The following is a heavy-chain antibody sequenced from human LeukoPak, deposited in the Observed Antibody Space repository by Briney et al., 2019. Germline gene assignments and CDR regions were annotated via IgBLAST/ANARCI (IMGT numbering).Heavy chain of an antibody. CDR1: GYTFTSDD. CDR2: MNPNSGNT. Sequence: ASVKVSCKPSGYTFTSDDINWVRQATGQGLEWMGWMNPNSGNTGYAQKFQGRVTMTRNTSISTAYMELSSLRSEDTAVYYCARGRKQQLARGDYWGQGTLVTVSS. J-gene: IGHJ4*02. D-gene: IGHD6-13*01. CDR3: ARGRKQQLARGDY. V-gene: IGHV1-8*01.